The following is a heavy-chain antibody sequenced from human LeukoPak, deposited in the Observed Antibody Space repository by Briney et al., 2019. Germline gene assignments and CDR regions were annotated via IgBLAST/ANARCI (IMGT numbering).Heavy chain of an antibody. D-gene: IGHD1-26*01. J-gene: IGHJ4*02. V-gene: IGHV3-7*01. CDR3: ARDTRGGAFDY. CDR1: GFTFSSYW. CDR2: IKQDGSQT. Sequence: GSLRLSCAASGFTFSSYWMTWVRQAPGKRLEWVANIKQDGSQTYYVDSVKGRFTISRDNAKNSLYLQMNSLRVEDTAVYYCARDTRGGAFDYWGQGTLVTVSS.